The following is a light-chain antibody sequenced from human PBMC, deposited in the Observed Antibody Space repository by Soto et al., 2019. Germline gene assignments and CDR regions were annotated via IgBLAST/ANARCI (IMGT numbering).Light chain of an antibody. J-gene: IGLJ2*01. CDR3: SSCTSSNTVI. Sequence: QSALTQPASVSGSPGQSITISCTGTSSDVGGYNYVPWYQQHPGKAPKLMIHEVSNRPSGVSPRFSGSKSGNTASLTISGLQADDEADYYCSSCTSSNTVIFGGGTKLTVL. CDR2: EVS. V-gene: IGLV2-14*01. CDR1: SSDVGGYNY.